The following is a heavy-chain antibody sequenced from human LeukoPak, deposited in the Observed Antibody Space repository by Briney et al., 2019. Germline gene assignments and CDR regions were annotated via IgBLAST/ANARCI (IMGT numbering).Heavy chain of an antibody. CDR2: INHSGST. CDR3: ARVYSRPSYCSSTSCYRQPYAFDI. D-gene: IGHD2-2*01. CDR1: GGPFSGYY. V-gene: IGHV4-34*01. J-gene: IGHJ3*02. Sequence: SETLSLTCAVYGGPFSGYYWSWIRQPPGKGLEWIGEINHSGSTNYNPSLKSRVTISVDTSKNQFSLKLSSVTAADTAVYYCARVYSRPSYCSSTSCYRQPYAFDIWGQGTMVTVSS.